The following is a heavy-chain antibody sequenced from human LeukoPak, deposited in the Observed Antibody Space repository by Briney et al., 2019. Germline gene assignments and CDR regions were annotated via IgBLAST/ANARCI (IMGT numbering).Heavy chain of an antibody. V-gene: IGHV3-23*01. CDR2: ISGSGGNT. CDR3: ARDRFGYSYALNGGPKIDY. Sequence: GGSLRLSCFASGFTFSSYAMSWVRQAPGKGLEWVSAISGSGGNTYYADSVKGRFTISRDNSKNTLYLQMNSLRAEDTAVYYCARDRFGYSYALNGGPKIDYWGQGTLVTVSS. J-gene: IGHJ4*02. CDR1: GFTFSSYA. D-gene: IGHD5-18*01.